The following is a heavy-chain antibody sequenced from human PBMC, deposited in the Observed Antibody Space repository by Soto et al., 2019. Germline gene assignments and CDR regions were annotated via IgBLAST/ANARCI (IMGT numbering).Heavy chain of an antibody. D-gene: IGHD3-3*01. CDR3: ARGPYDSPSIYYYYYGMDV. Sequence: SSETVSLTXTVSGGSISSYYWSWIRQPPGKGLEWIGYIYYSGSTNYNPSLKSRVTISVDTSKNQFSLKLSSVTAADTAVYYCARGPYDSPSIYYYYYGMDVWGQGTTVTVSS. V-gene: IGHV4-59*01. CDR2: IYYSGST. CDR1: GGSISSYY. J-gene: IGHJ6*02.